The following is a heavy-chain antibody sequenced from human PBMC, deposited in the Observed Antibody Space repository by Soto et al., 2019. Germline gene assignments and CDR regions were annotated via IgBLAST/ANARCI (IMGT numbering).Heavy chain of an antibody. CDR1: EYTFTCCD. CDR3: AREEGARRLDY. J-gene: IGHJ4*02. D-gene: IGHD1-26*01. V-gene: IGHV1-8*01. CDR2: MNPNSGNT. Sequence: QVQLEQSGAEVKKPGASVKVAFKASEYTFTCCDIDWVRQATGQGLEWMGWMNPNSGNTGYAQKFQGRVTMTRNTSISTAYMELSSLRSEDTAVYYCAREEGARRLDYWGQGTLVTVSS.